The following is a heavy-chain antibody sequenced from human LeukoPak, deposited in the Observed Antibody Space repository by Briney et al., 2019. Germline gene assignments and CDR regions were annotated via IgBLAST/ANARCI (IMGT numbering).Heavy chain of an antibody. J-gene: IGHJ4*02. V-gene: IGHV4-31*03. CDR2: IYYSGST. CDR3: ARSSGYRQIDY. D-gene: IGHD3-22*01. Sequence: SETLSLTCTVSGGSISSGGYYWSWIRQHPGKGLEWIGYIYYSGSTYYNPSLKSRVTISVDTSKNQFSLKLSSVTAADTAVYYCARSSGYRQIDYWGQGTLVTVSS. CDR1: GGSISSGGYY.